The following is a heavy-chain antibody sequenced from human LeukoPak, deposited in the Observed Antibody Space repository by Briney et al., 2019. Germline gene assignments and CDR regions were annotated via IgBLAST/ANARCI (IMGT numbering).Heavy chain of an antibody. CDR2: ISAYNGNT. CDR1: GYTFTNYG. CDR3: ARDFHGDPWGSYRSGVDY. Sequence: ASVKVSCKASGYTFTNYGISWVRQAPGQGLEWMGWISAYNGNTNYAQKLQGRVTMTTDTSTSTAYMELRSLRSDDTAVYYCARDFHGDPWGSYRSGVDYWGQGTLVTVSS. V-gene: IGHV1-18*01. J-gene: IGHJ4*02. D-gene: IGHD3-16*02.